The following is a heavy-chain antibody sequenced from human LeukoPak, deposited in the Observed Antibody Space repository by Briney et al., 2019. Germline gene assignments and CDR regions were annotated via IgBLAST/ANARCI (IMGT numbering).Heavy chain of an antibody. CDR3: ARVDGGTYGNDAFDI. V-gene: IGHV3-74*01. J-gene: IGHJ3*02. CDR1: GFTFSSYW. D-gene: IGHD1-26*01. Sequence: GGSLRLSCAASGFTFSSYWMYWVRQAPGKGLVCVSRINSDDSSTSYADSVKGRFTISRDNAKNTLYLQMNSLRAEDTAVYYCARVDGGTYGNDAFDIWGQGTMVTVSS. CDR2: INSDDSST.